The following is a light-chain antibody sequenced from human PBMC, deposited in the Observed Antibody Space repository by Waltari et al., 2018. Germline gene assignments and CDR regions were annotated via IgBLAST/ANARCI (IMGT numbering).Light chain of an antibody. CDR2: LGS. Sequence: DIVVTQSPLPLPVTPGEPASISCRSSQSLLHRNGNNYLDRYLQRPGQSPQLLIYLGSNRASDVPDRFSGSGSGTDFTLRISRVEAEDVGVYYCMQSLQALWTFGPGTKLEI. CDR3: MQSLQALWT. J-gene: IGKJ1*01. CDR1: QSLLHRNGNNY. V-gene: IGKV2-28*01.